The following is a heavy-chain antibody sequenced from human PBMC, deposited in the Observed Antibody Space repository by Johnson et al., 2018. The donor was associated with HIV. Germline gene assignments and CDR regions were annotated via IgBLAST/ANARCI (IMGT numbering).Heavy chain of an antibody. CDR2: SGSGGST. CDR3: ARSQIDAFDI. Sequence: VQLVESGGGLVQPGGSLRLSCAASGFTVSSNYMSWVRQAPGRGLEWVSAISGSGGSTYYADSVKGRFTISRDNSKNTLYLQMNSLRAEDTAVYYCARSQIDAFDIWGQGTMVTVSS. J-gene: IGHJ3*02. V-gene: IGHV3-66*01. CDR1: GFTVSSNY.